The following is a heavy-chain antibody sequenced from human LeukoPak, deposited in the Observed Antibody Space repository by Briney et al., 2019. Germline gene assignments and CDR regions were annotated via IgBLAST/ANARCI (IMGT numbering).Heavy chain of an antibody. Sequence: ASVKVSCKASGYTFTGYYMHWVRQAPGQGLEWMGWINPNSGGTNYAQKFQGRVTMTRDTSISTAYMELSRLRSDDTAVYYCARVTTIFGVVISHDAFDIWGQGTMVIVSS. V-gene: IGHV1-2*02. D-gene: IGHD3-3*01. CDR3: ARVTTIFGVVISHDAFDI. J-gene: IGHJ3*02. CDR1: GYTFTGYY. CDR2: INPNSGGT.